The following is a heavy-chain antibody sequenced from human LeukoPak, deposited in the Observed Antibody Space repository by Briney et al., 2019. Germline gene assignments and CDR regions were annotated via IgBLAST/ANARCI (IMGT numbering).Heavy chain of an antibody. J-gene: IGHJ4*02. CDR3: ARERSTSGYYFAY. CDR2: LYTSGTT. Sequence: GSLLLSCAVSGFSVSTKYMNWVRQAPGKGVEWVSVLYTSGTTYYADSVKGRFSISRDRSYNTLYLQMNSLRVEDTGVYYCARERSTSGYYFAYWCQGTLVTVSS. V-gene: IGHV3-66*01. CDR1: GFSVSTKY. D-gene: IGHD5-12*01.